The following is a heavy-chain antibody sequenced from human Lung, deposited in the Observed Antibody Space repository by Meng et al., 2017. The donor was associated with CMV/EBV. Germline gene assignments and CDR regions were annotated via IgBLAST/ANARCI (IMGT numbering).Heavy chain of an antibody. D-gene: IGHD6-13*01. CDR3: ARVGPAAGTGFFDY. CDR2: IHPHRGDT. Sequence: ASVKVSCKASGYTFTGYYMHWVRQAPGQGLEWMGWIHPHRGDTNYAQQFQGRVTLTRDTSINTGYMELSSLRSEDTAVYYCARVGPAAGTGFFDYWGQGTLVTVSS. CDR1: GYTFTGYY. J-gene: IGHJ4*02. V-gene: IGHV1-2*02.